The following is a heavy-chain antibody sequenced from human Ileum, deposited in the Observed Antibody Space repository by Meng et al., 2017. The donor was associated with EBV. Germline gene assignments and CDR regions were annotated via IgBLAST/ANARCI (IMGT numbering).Heavy chain of an antibody. CDR1: GASITESNS. V-gene: IGHV4-4*02. Sequence: ESGPGWVKPSGTLSLTCAVSGASITESNSWSWVRQPQGKGLEWIGEIYHSGGTNYNPSLKSRVTISVDKSKNQISLKLNSVTAADTAVYYCARWAFIYSYGFDHWGQGTLVTVSS. CDR3: ARWAFIYSYGFDH. J-gene: IGHJ4*02. CDR2: IYHSGGT. D-gene: IGHD5-18*01.